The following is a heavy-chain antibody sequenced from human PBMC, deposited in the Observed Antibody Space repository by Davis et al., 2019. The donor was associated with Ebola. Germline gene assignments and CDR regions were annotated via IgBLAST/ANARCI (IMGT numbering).Heavy chain of an antibody. J-gene: IGHJ4*02. V-gene: IGHV3-73*01. CDR3: TSTDRTFDY. CDR2: IRSKANSYAT. CDR1: GFTSSGSA. Sequence: PGGSLRLSCAASGFTSSGSAMHWVRQVSGKGLEWVGRIRSKANSYATAYAASVKGRFTISRDDSKNTAYLQMNSLKTEDTAVYYCTSTDRTFDYWGQGTLVTVSS. D-gene: IGHD1-14*01.